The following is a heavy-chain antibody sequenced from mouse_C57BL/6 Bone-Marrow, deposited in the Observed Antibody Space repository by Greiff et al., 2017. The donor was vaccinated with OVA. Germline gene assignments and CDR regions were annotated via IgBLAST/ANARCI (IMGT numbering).Heavy chain of an antibody. CDR3: ANYYGTSYWYFDV. J-gene: IGHJ1*03. V-gene: IGHV1-19*01. CDR2: INPYNGGT. CDR1: GYTFTDYY. Sequence: EVQLVESGPVLVKPGASVKMSCKASGYTFTDYYMNWVKQSHGKSLEWIGVINPYNGGTSYNQKFKGKATLTVDKSSSTAYMELNSLTSEDSAVYYCANYYGTSYWYFDVWGTGTTVTVSS. D-gene: IGHD2-1*01.